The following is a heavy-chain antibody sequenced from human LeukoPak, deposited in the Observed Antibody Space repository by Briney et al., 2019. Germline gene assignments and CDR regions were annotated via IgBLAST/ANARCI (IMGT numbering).Heavy chain of an antibody. J-gene: IGHJ4*02. CDR1: GYTFTSYY. V-gene: IGHV1-46*01. CDR2: INPSGGST. CDR3: ARGYCSSTSCYTRGDYFGY. Sequence: ASVKVSCKASGYTFTSYYMHWVRQAPGQGLEWMGIINPSGGSTSYAQKFQGRVTMTRDMSTSTVYMELSSLRSEDTAVYYCARGYCSSTSCYTRGDYFGYWGQGTLVTVSS. D-gene: IGHD2-2*02.